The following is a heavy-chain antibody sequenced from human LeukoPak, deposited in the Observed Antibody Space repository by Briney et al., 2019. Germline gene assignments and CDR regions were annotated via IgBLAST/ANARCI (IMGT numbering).Heavy chain of an antibody. J-gene: IGHJ4*02. CDR3: ARSATVTTGYFDY. CDR1: GGSISSSGHY. CDR2: IYSNGNT. Sequence: SETLSLTCSVPGGSISSSGHYWGWIRQSPEKGLDWIGSIYSNGNTYYNPSVKSRVTISVDTSKNQFSLKLTSVTAAETAVYYCARSATVTTGYFDYWGQGALVTVSS. D-gene: IGHD4-17*01. V-gene: IGHV4-39*07.